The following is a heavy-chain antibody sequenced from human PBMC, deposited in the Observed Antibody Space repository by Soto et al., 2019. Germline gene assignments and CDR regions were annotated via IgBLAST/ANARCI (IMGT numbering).Heavy chain of an antibody. V-gene: IGHV4-39*07. CDR1: GGSISSGGYY. J-gene: IGHJ4*02. D-gene: IGHD6-13*01. CDR2: INHSGST. CDR3: ARTKTKFRVYSTLFDY. Sequence: KASETLSLTCTVSGGSISSGGYYWSWIRQPPGMGLGWIGEINHSGSTNYNPSLKSRVTISVDTSKNQFSLKLSSVTAADTAVYYCARTKTKFRVYSTLFDYWGQGTLVTVS.